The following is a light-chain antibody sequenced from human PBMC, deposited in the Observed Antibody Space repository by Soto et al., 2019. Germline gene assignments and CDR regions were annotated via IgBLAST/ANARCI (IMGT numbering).Light chain of an antibody. CDR2: AAS. CDR3: QQYNDWVTWT. V-gene: IGKV3D-15*01. CDR1: QSVRSN. Sequence: EIVMTQSPATLSVSPGERATLSCRTSQSVRSNLAWFQQKPGQPPRLLIYAASTRATGIPDRFSGGESGAEFTLTIVGLQSEDFAVYYCQQYNDWVTWTFGQGTKVEIK. J-gene: IGKJ1*01.